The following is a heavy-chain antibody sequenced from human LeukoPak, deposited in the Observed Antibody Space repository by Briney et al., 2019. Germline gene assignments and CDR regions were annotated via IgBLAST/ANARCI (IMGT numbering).Heavy chain of an antibody. CDR2: IYYGGTT. CDR1: GGSISSGTYY. V-gene: IGHV4-39*01. D-gene: IGHD3-16*01. CDR3: ARNLDFYYMDV. Sequence: SETLSLTCTVSGGSISSGTYYWGWIRQPPGEGLEWIGSIYYGGTTYYNPSLKSRVTISADTSKNQFSLKLSSVTAADMAVYYCARNLDFYYMDVWGKGTTVTVSS. J-gene: IGHJ6*03.